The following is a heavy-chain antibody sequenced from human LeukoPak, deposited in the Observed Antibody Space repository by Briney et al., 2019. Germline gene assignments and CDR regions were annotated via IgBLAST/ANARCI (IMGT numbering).Heavy chain of an antibody. D-gene: IGHD5-24*01. J-gene: IGHJ4*02. CDR2: IIPILGIA. V-gene: IGHV1-69*04. CDR1: GGTFSSYA. Sequence: AASVKVSCKASGGTFSSYAISWVRQAPGQGLEWMGRIIPILGIANYAQKFQGRVTITADKSTSTAYMELSSLRSEDTAVYYCAADGYNRGYFDYWGQGTLVTVSS. CDR3: AADGYNRGYFDY.